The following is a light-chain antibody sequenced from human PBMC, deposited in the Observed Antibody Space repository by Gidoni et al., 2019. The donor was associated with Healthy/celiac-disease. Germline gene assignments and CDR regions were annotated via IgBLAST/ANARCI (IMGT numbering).Light chain of an antibody. CDR1: ILRSYY. J-gene: IGLJ3*02. Sequence: SSELTQDPAVSVALGQTVRITCQGDILRSYYASWYQQKPGQAPVLVIYGKNNRPSGIPDLFAGSSSGNTASLTITGAQAEDESDYYCNSRDSSGNHWVFGGGTKLTVL. V-gene: IGLV3-19*01. CDR2: GKN. CDR3: NSRDSSGNHWV.